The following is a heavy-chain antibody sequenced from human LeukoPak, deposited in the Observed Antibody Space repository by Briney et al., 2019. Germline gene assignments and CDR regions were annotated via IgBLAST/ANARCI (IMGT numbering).Heavy chain of an antibody. CDR1: GYTLTSYG. D-gene: IGHD2-21*01. J-gene: IGHJ5*02. Sequence: ASVKVSCKASGYTLTSYGISWVRQAPGQGLEWMGWISACNGNTNYGQKLQGRVTMTTDTSTSTVYMELRSLRSDDTPVYYCPSNPPIGAYEGNWFDPWGQGTLVTVSS. CDR2: ISACNGNT. CDR3: PSNPPIGAYEGNWFDP. V-gene: IGHV1-18*01.